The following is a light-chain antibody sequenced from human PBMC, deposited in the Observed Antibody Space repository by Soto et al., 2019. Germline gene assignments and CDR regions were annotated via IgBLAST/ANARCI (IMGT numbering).Light chain of an antibody. V-gene: IGKV3-20*01. J-gene: IGKJ1*01. CDR3: QQYGSSPPWT. CDR1: QSVSSSY. Sequence: EIVLTQSPGTLSLSPGERATLSCSASQSVSSSYLAGYQQKPGQAPRLLTYGASSRATGIPDRFSGSGSGTDFTFTISRLEPEDFAVYYCQQYGSSPPWTFGQGTKVEIK. CDR2: GAS.